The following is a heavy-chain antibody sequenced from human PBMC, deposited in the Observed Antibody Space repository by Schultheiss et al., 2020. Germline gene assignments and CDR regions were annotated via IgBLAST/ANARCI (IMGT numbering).Heavy chain of an antibody. J-gene: IGHJ4*02. CDR2: IGTAGDT. CDR1: GFTFSSYD. D-gene: IGHD6-19*01. CDR3: TKDRFNQWPIYSDH. Sequence: GGSLRLSCAASGFTFSSYDMHWVRQATGKGLEWVSAIGTAGDTYYPGSVKGRFTISRENAKNSLYLQMNSLTVDDTAVYYCTKDRFNQWPIYSDHWGQGALVTVSS. V-gene: IGHV3-13*01.